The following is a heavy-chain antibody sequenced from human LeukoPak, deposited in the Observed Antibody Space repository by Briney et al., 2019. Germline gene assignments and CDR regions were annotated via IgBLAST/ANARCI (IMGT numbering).Heavy chain of an antibody. CDR3: AKLAGATTGSFDY. J-gene: IGHJ4*02. CDR2: INSDGSTT. CDR1: GFTFXSXX. D-gene: IGHD1-26*01. V-gene: IGHV3-74*01. Sequence: GGSLRLSCAASGFTFXSXXXXXVXXXPGXXLXWXSGINSDGSTTKNADSVKGRFTISRDNAKNTLYLQMNSLRADDTAVYYCAKLAGATTGSFDYWGQGTLVTVSS.